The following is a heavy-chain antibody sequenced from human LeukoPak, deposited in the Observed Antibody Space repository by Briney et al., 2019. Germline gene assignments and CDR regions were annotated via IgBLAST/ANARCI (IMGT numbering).Heavy chain of an antibody. Sequence: PGGSLRLSCAASGFSFSNFWMHWVRQAPGMGLAWVSQINPDGTAALYADSVKGRFTISRDNAKNTLYPQMNTLRADDTAVYYCAKGSNFAFDNWGQGILVTVSS. D-gene: IGHD1-1*01. CDR2: INPDGTAA. J-gene: IGHJ4*02. CDR3: AKGSNFAFDN. V-gene: IGHV3-74*01. CDR1: GFSFSNFW.